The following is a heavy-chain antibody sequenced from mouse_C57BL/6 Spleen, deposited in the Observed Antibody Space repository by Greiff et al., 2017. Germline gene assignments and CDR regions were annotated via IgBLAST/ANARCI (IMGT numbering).Heavy chain of an antibody. J-gene: IGHJ4*01. Sequence: VKLVESGPELVKPGASVKISCKASGYSFSSSWMTWVKQRPGKGLEWIGRIYPGDGDTNYNGKFKGKATLAADKSSSTAYMQLSSLTSEDSAVYFCARGSGYVRAMDYWGQGTSVTVSS. D-gene: IGHD3-2*02. V-gene: IGHV1-82*01. CDR3: ARGSGYVRAMDY. CDR1: GYSFSSSW. CDR2: IYPGDGDT.